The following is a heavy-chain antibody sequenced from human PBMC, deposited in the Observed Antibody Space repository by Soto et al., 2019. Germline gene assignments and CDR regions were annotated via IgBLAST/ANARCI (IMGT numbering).Heavy chain of an antibody. CDR2: ISGSGGST. Sequence: GGSLRLSCAASGFTFSSFAMSRVRQAPGKGLDWVSAISGSGGSTYSADSVKGRFTISRDNSKDTLYLQMSSLRAEDTAVYYCARGSSAGKGSPPDFWGQGSLVTVSS. V-gene: IGHV3-23*01. CDR3: ARGSSAGKGSPPDF. J-gene: IGHJ4*02. CDR1: GFTFSSFA. D-gene: IGHD6-13*01.